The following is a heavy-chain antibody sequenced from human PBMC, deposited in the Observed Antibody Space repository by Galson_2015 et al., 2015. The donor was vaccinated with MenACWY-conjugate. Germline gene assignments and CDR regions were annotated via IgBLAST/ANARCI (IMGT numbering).Heavy chain of an antibody. V-gene: IGHV3-48*02. CDR3: AKSMTILVY. J-gene: IGHJ4*02. CDR2: ISSSSTSI. Sequence: SLRLSCAASGFIFSSHRMNWVRQAPGRGLEWISYISSSSTSINYADFVKGRFTISRDNAKNSLYLQMNSLRDEDTAVYYCAKSMTILVYWGQGTLVTVSS. CDR1: GFIFSSHR. D-gene: IGHD4/OR15-4a*01.